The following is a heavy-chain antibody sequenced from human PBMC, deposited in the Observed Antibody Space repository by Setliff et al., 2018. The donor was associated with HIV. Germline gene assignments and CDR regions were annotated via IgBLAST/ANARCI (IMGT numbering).Heavy chain of an antibody. D-gene: IGHD3-10*01. V-gene: IGHV3-9*01. Sequence: GGSLRLSCEASGFTFDEYDMHWVRQAPGKGLEWVSGISWNSGSIGYADSVKGRFTISRDNAKNSLYLQMNSLRAEDTAFYYCAKDTTVRGVRSYYVDVWGKGTTVTVSS. CDR2: ISWNSGSI. CDR3: AKDTTVRGVRSYYVDV. J-gene: IGHJ6*03. CDR1: GFTFDEYD.